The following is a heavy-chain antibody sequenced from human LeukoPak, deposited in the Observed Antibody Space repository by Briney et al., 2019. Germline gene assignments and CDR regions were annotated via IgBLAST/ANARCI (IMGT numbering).Heavy chain of an antibody. CDR2: IIPIFGTA. Sequence: GASVKVSCKASGGTFSSYAISWVRQAPGQGLEWMGGIIPIFGTANYAQKFQGRVTITADKSTSTAYMELSSLRSEDTAVYYCATGGPNWFGELGTYYYYYMDVWGKGTTVTVSS. J-gene: IGHJ6*03. D-gene: IGHD3-10*01. CDR1: GGTFSSYA. CDR3: ATGGPNWFGELGTYYYYYMDV. V-gene: IGHV1-69*06.